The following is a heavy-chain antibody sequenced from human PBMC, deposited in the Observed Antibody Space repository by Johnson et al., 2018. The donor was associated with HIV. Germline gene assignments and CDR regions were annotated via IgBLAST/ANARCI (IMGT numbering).Heavy chain of an antibody. Sequence: VQLVESGGGLVQPGGSLRLSCAASGFTVSSNYMSWVRQAPGKGLEWVSVIYSGGSTYYANSVKGRFTISRDNSKNTLYLQMGSLRAEDMAVYYCARDDSSSNGRAFDIWGQGTMVTVSS. CDR1: GFTVSSNY. CDR2: IYSGGST. J-gene: IGHJ3*02. CDR3: ARDDSSSNGRAFDI. V-gene: IGHV3-66*01. D-gene: IGHD6-6*01.